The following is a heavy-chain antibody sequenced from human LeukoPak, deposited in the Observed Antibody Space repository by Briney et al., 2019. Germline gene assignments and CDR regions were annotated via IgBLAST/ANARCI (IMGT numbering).Heavy chain of an antibody. CDR1: GYTLTELS. Sequence: ASVKVSCKVSGYTLTELSMHWVRQAPGKGLEWMGGFDPEDGETIYAQKVQGRVTMTEDTSTDTAYLELSSLRPEETAVYYCAPFRCSSTSCYIGFDYCGQGTLVTVSS. D-gene: IGHD2-2*02. V-gene: IGHV1-24*01. J-gene: IGHJ4*02. CDR2: FDPEDGET. CDR3: APFRCSSTSCYIGFDY.